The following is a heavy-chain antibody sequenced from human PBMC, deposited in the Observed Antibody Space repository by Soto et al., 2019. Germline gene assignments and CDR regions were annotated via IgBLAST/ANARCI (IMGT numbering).Heavy chain of an antibody. Sequence: SETLSLTCAVSGGSMRSYSYYWGWVRHPPGKGLEWIGSVYYIGSTYYNPSLQSRVTVSVYASKNQFSLQLSSVTAADTAIYYRAKHGVEERRYYFDFRGQLYMVTV. CDR2: VYYIGST. D-gene: IGHD6-25*01. V-gene: IGHV4-39*01. J-gene: IGHJ4*02. CDR1: GGSMRSYSYY. CDR3: AKHGVEERRYYFDF.